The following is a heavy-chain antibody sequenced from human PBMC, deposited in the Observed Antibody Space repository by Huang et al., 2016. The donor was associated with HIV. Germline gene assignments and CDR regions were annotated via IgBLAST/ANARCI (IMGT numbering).Heavy chain of an antibody. CDR1: GGSISSSSYY. CDR3: ARHMDCSSSSCLAGGHERGPFDM. D-gene: IGHD2-2*01. V-gene: IGHV4-39*01. Sequence: QLQLQESGPGLVKPSETLSLTCSVSGGSISSSSYYWGWIRQPPGKGLEWIGVIYYRGSTAHNPSLKSRVTISVDTSKNQFSLRLSSVTAADTSVYYCARHMDCSSSSCLAGGHERGPFDMWGQGTMVTVSS. J-gene: IGHJ3*02. CDR2: IYYRGST.